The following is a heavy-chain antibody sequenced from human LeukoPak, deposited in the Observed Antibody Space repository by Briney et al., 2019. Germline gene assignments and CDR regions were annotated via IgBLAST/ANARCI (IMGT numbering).Heavy chain of an antibody. J-gene: IGHJ6*02. CDR3: ATYINWVAGDV. Sequence: AGGPLRLSCAASGFTFSESWMTWVRQVPGQGLEWVAHINHEGGGIQYVDSVKGRFTISRDNAKGSVYLQMNSLRAEDTAIYHCATYINWVAGDVWGQGTTVIVSS. CDR1: GFTFSESW. D-gene: IGHD1-1*01. CDR2: INHEGGGI. V-gene: IGHV3-7*01.